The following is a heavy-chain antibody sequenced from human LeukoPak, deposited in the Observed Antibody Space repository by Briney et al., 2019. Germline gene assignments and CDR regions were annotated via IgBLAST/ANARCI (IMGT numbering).Heavy chain of an antibody. CDR2: INHSGST. CDR1: GGSFSGYY. V-gene: IGHV4-34*01. Sequence: SETLSLNCAVYGGSFSGYYWIWIRQPPGKGLEWIGEINHSGSTNYNPFLKSRVTISVDTSKNQFSLKLSSVTAADTALYYCARVGALWFGELSWFDPWGQGTLVTVSS. CDR3: ARVGALWFGELSWFDP. J-gene: IGHJ5*02. D-gene: IGHD3-10*01.